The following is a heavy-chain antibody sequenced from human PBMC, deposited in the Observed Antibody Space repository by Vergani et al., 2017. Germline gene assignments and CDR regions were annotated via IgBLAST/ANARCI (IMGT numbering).Heavy chain of an antibody. CDR3: AKDIRSYYYDTGNYVMDV. V-gene: IGHV3-48*03. J-gene: IGHJ6*03. D-gene: IGHD3-22*01. CDR2: ISSSGSTI. Sequence: EVQLVESGGGLVQPGGSLRLSCAASGFTFSSYEMNWVRQAPGKGLEWVSYISSSGSTIYYADSVKGRFTISRDNAKNSLYLQMNSLSAEDTALYYCAKDIRSYYYDTGNYVMDVWGKGTTVTVSS. CDR1: GFTFSSYE.